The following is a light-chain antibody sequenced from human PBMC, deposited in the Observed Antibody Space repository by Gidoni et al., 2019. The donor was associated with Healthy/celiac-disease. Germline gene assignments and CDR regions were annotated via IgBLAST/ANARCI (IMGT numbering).Light chain of an antibody. CDR2: DVS. V-gene: IGLV2-11*01. CDR3: CSYAGSYTLV. J-gene: IGLJ2*01. CDR1: SSDVGGYNY. Sequence: QPRSVSGSPGQSVTISCTGTSSDVGGYNYVSWYQQHPGKAPKLMIYDVSKRPSGVPDRFSGSKSGNTASLTISGLQAEDEADYYCCSYAGSYTLVFGGGTKLTVL.